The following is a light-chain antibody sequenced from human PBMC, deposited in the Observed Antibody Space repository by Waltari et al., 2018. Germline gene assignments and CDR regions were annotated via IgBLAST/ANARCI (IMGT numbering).Light chain of an antibody. CDR2: DVT. J-gene: IGLJ2*01. Sequence: QSALTQPRSVSGSPGQSVTISFTGTRSDVCGYNFVSWYQQPPGTAPKHIISDVTKRPAGVPDRFSGSKSGNTASLTISGLQAEDEADYYCSSYAGNYVAFGGGTKLTVL. CDR1: RSDVCGYNF. CDR3: SSYAGNYVA. V-gene: IGLV2-11*01.